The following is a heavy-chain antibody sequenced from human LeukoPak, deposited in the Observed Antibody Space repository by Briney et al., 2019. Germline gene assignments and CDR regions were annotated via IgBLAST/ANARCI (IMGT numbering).Heavy chain of an antibody. CDR1: GYSFISYW. CDR3: ARLCSSTSCYYYGMDV. CDR2: IYPGDSDT. D-gene: IGHD2-2*01. V-gene: IGHV5-51*01. Sequence: GESLKISCKGSGYSFISYWIGWMRQMPGKGLEWMGIIYPGDSDTRYSPSFQGQVTISADKSISTAYLQWSSLKASDTAMYYCARLCSSTSCYYYGMDVWGQGTTVTVSS. J-gene: IGHJ6*02.